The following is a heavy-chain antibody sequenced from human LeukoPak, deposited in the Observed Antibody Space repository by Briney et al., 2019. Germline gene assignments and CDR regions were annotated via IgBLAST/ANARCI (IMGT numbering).Heavy chain of an antibody. Sequence: GGSLRLSCAASGFTFGRSWMAWVRQAPGKGLEWVANIKEDGSETYYVDSAKGRFTISRDNAKSSLYLQMDRLRVEDTAIYYCSRSLNNWGQGTLVTVSS. CDR1: GFTFGRSW. V-gene: IGHV3-7*01. CDR3: SRSLNN. CDR2: IKEDGSET. J-gene: IGHJ4*02.